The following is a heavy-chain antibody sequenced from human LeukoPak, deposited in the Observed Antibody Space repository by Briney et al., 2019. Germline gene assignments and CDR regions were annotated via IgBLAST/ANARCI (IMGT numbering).Heavy chain of an antibody. CDR3: AREGSGYTYGRGSYFDY. D-gene: IGHD5-18*01. CDR2: INPNSGDT. V-gene: IGHV1-2*06. J-gene: IGHJ4*01. CDR1: GHTVTVYY. Sequence: ASVKVSCKASGHTVTVYYIHWVRQAPGQGLEWMGRINPNSGDTNFAQKFQGRVTMTRDTSISTAYMDLSGLRPDDTAVYYCAREGSGYTYGRGSYFDYWGHGILVTVSS.